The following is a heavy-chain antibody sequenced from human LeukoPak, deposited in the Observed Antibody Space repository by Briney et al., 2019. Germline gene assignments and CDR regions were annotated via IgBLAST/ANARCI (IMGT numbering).Heavy chain of an antibody. Sequence: SETLSLTCTVSGGSISSSSYYRGWVRQPPGKGLEWIGSIYFSGSTYYNPSLKSRVTISVDTSKNQFSLKLSSVTAADTAVYYCARVMEIFGVVIAYYFDYWGQGTLVTVSS. J-gene: IGHJ4*02. V-gene: IGHV4-39*07. CDR1: GGSISSSSYY. CDR3: ARVMEIFGVVIAYYFDY. D-gene: IGHD3-3*01. CDR2: IYFSGST.